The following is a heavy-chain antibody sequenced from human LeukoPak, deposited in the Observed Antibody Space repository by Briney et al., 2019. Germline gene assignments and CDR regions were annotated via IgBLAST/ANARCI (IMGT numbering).Heavy chain of an antibody. Sequence: GGSLRLSCAASGFTFSSYAMNWVRQAPGKGLEWVSSISSSSSYIYYADSVKGRFTISRDNAKNSLYLQMNSLRAEDTAVYYCARGDSSGYYFDYWGQGTLVTVSS. J-gene: IGHJ4*02. CDR1: GFTFSSYA. D-gene: IGHD3-22*01. CDR2: ISSSSSYI. V-gene: IGHV3-21*01. CDR3: ARGDSSGYYFDY.